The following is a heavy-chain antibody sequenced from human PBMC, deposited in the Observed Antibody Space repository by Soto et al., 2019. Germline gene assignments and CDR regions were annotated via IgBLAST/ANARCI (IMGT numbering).Heavy chain of an antibody. Sequence: VQLVQSGAEVKKPGSSVKVSCKASGGTFSNFTVSWVRQAPGQGLEWMGGIIPLFDTRHYEQKFQGRVTSTADTSASTAYMELSSLRTEDTAVYYCARTYCGGDCYSLYWGRGTLVTVSS. CDR1: GGTFSNFT. J-gene: IGHJ4*02. D-gene: IGHD2-21*02. CDR2: IIPLFDTR. V-gene: IGHV1-69*14. CDR3: ARTYCGGDCYSLY.